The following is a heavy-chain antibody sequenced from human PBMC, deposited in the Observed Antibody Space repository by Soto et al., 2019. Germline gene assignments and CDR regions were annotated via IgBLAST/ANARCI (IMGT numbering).Heavy chain of an antibody. CDR1: GVTLCSYW. CDR2: IKQDGSHK. D-gene: IGHD3-22*01. Sequence: GGSLRLSCAACGVTLCSYWMSGVRKATGKGLEWVANIKQDGSHKYYVDSVKGRFTMSRDNAKNSLYLQMSSLRAEDTAVYYCARGSSVYDSSGYPFDYWGQGSQVTVSS. J-gene: IGHJ4*02. CDR3: ARGSSVYDSSGYPFDY. V-gene: IGHV3-7*01.